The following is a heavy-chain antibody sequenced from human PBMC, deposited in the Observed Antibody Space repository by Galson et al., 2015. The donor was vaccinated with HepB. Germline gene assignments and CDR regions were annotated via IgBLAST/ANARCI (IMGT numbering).Heavy chain of an antibody. J-gene: IGHJ4*02. Sequence: SLRLSCAASGFSVSDNYMTWVRQAPGKGLECVSVIYSGGSTFYADSVRGRFTISRDSSKNTLYLQMNSLRVEDTAVYYCARDRYYEGSGYYYSDNWGQGTLVTVSS. CDR1: GFSVSDNY. V-gene: IGHV3-53*01. CDR2: IYSGGST. D-gene: IGHD3-22*01. CDR3: ARDRYYEGSGYYYSDN.